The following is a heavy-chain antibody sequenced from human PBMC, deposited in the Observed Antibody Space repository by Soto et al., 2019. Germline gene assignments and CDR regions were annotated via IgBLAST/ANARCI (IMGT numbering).Heavy chain of an antibody. CDR3: ARGGKRVVPAATDALEF. Sequence: ASVKVSCKASGYTFTGYYMHWVRQAPGQGLEWMGWINPNSGGTNYAQKFQGWVTMTRDTSISTAYMELSRLRSDDTAVYYCARGGKRVVPAATDALEFSGKGKLVTVPS. CDR1: GYTFTGYY. J-gene: IGHJ3*01. CDR2: INPNSGGT. D-gene: IGHD2-2*01. V-gene: IGHV1-2*04.